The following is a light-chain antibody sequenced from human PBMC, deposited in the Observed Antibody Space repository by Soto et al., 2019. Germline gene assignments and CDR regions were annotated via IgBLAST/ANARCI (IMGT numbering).Light chain of an antibody. CDR3: HHYGTWT. J-gene: IGKJ1*01. Sequence: EIVLTQSPGTLSVSPGERATLSCRASQTISSNNLAWYQQKPGQAPSLLIYGTSSRATGIPDRFSGSGSGTDFLLTISRLEPKDSAIHSCHHYGTWTFAQGPKVKIK. CDR1: QTISSNN. CDR2: GTS. V-gene: IGKV3-20*01.